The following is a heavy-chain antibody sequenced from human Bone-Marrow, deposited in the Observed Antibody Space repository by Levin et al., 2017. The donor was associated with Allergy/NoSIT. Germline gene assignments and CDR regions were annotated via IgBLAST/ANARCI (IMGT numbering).Heavy chain of an antibody. CDR2: ITSSGRTT. V-gene: IGHV3-48*01. CDR3: ATDTVGGFDH. Sequence: GGSLRLSCAGSGLSFNTYNMIWIRQAPGRGLEWVSDITSSGRTTHYADSVKGRFTISRDKAKSSLYLQMNSLRPEDTAVYYWATDTVGGFDHWGQGTLVTVSS. D-gene: IGHD3-16*01. J-gene: IGHJ4*02. CDR1: GLSFNTYN.